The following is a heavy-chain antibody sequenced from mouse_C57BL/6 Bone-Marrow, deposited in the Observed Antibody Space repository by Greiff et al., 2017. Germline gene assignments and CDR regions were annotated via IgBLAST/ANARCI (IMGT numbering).Heavy chain of an antibody. Sequence: VQLQQPGAELVKPGASVKLSCKASGYTFTSYWMHWVKQRPGQGLEWIGMIHPNSGSTNYNEKFKSKATLTVDKSSSTAYMQLSSLTSEDSAVYYGARPTVVAPDFDCWGQGTTLTVSS. CDR1: GYTFTSYW. CDR2: IHPNSGST. J-gene: IGHJ2*01. V-gene: IGHV1-64*01. CDR3: ARPTVVAPDFDC. D-gene: IGHD1-1*01.